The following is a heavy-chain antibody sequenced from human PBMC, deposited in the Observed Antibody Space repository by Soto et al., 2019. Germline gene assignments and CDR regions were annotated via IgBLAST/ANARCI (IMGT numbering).Heavy chain of an antibody. V-gene: IGHV1-2*04. CDR3: ARGLAYCGGDCYSSYYYYGMDV. Sequence: GASVKVSCKASGYTLTGYYMHWVRQAPEQGLEWMGWINPNSGGTNYAQKFQGWVTMTRDTSISTAYMELSRLRSDDTAVYYCARGLAYCGGDCYSSYYYYGMDVWGQGTTVTVSS. D-gene: IGHD2-21*02. CDR2: INPNSGGT. CDR1: GYTLTGYY. J-gene: IGHJ6*02.